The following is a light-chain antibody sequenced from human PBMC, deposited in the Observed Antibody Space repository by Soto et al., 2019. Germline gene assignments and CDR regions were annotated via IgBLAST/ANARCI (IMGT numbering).Light chain of an antibody. V-gene: IGKV3-20*01. Sequence: EIVLTQSPGTLSLSPGERATLSCWASQSISNYLAWYQQKPGQPPRLLISGSSIRATGIPKRFSGSASGTNFTLTISSLEPEDCAVFYCPQYGSSPFTFGPGTQVDVK. CDR1: QSISNY. J-gene: IGKJ3*01. CDR2: GSS. CDR3: PQYGSSPFT.